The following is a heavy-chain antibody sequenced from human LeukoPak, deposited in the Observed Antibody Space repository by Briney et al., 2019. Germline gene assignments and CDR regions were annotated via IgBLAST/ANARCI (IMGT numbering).Heavy chain of an antibody. CDR2: IYSGGST. CDR1: GFTVSSNY. Sequence: GGSLRLSCAASGFTVSSNYMSWVRQAPGKGLEWVSVIYSGGSTYYADSVKGRFTISRDNSKNTPYLQMNSLRAEDTAVYYCASSSGYSGNDYWGQGTLVTVSS. CDR3: ASSSGYSGNDY. D-gene: IGHD5-12*01. V-gene: IGHV3-53*01. J-gene: IGHJ4*02.